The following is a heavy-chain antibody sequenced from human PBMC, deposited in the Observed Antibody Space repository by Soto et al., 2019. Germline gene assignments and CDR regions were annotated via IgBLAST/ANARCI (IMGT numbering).Heavy chain of an antibody. D-gene: IGHD3-22*01. CDR3: ARDYYDSSGSLFDY. V-gene: IGHV1-3*01. Sequence: VSVKVSCKASGYTFTSYAMHWVRQSPGQRLEWMGWINAGNGNTKYSQKFQGRVTITRDTSASTAYMELSSLRSEDTAVYYCARDYYDSSGSLFDYWGQGTLVTVS. J-gene: IGHJ4*02. CDR1: GYTFTSYA. CDR2: INAGNGNT.